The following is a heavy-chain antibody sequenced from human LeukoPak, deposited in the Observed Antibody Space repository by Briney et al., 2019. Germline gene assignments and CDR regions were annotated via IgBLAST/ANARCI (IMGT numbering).Heavy chain of an antibody. D-gene: IGHD2-15*01. CDR2: ISWNSGSI. CDR1: GFTFDDYA. CDR3: ARDGRYCSGGSCYFPRYYFDY. Sequence: PGGSLRLSCAASGFTFDDYAMHWVRQAPGKGLEWVSGISWNSGSIGYADSVKGRFTISRDNAKNSLYLQMNSLRAEDTALYYCARDGRYCSGGSCYFPRYYFDYWGQGTLVTVSS. J-gene: IGHJ4*02. V-gene: IGHV3-9*01.